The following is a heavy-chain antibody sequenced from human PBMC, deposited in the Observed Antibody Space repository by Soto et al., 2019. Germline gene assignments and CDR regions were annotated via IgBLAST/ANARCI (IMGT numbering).Heavy chain of an antibody. V-gene: IGHV4-39*01. CDR1: GGSISSSSYY. CDR2: IYYSGST. D-gene: IGHD2-15*01. J-gene: IGHJ4*02. Sequence: PSETLSLTCTVSGGSISSSSYYWGWIRQPPGKGLEWIGSIYYSGSTYYNPSLKSRVTISVDTSKNQFSLKLSSVTAADTAVYYCARLGYCSGGSCYERLVADYWGQGTLVTVSS. CDR3: ARLGYCSGGSCYERLVADY.